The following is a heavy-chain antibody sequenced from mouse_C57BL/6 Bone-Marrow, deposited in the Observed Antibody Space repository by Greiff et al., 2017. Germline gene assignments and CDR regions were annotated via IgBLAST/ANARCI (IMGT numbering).Heavy chain of an antibody. CDR3: ARKTASYYGYAMDY. CDR1: GYTFTNYW. D-gene: IGHD1-1*01. Sequence: QVHVKQSGAELVRPGTSVKMSCKASGYTFTNYWIGWAKQRPGHGLEWIGDIYPGGGYTNYNEKFKGKATLTADKSSSTAYMQFSSLTSEDSAIYYCARKTASYYGYAMDYWGQGTSVTVSS. V-gene: IGHV1-63*01. CDR2: IYPGGGYT. J-gene: IGHJ4*01.